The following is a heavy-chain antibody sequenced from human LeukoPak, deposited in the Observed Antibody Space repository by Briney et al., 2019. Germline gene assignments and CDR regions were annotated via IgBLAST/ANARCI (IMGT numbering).Heavy chain of an antibody. CDR3: AKDWGRRVDYFDY. V-gene: IGHV3-30*18. CDR1: GFTFSSYG. D-gene: IGHD3-16*01. Sequence: GRSLRLSCAASGFTFSSYGMHWVRQAPGKGLEWVAVISYDGSNKYYADSVKGRFTISRDNSKNTLYLQMNSLRAEDTAVYYCAKDWGRRVDYFDYWGQGTLVTVSS. J-gene: IGHJ4*02. CDR2: ISYDGSNK.